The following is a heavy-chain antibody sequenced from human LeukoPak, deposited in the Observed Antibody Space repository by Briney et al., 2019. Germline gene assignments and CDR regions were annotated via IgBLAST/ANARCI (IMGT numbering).Heavy chain of an antibody. CDR3: ASDY. J-gene: IGHJ4*02. CDR1: GFTFSSYE. V-gene: IGHV3-48*03. CDR2: ISSSGSNI. Sequence: GGPLSLSCAASGFTFSSYEMNWVRQAPGKGLEWVSYISSSGSNIYYADSVKGRFTISKDNAKNSLYLQMNSLRAEAKAVYYCASDYWGQGTLVTVSS.